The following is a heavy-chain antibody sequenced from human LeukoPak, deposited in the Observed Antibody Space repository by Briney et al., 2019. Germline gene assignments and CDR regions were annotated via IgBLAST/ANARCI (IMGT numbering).Heavy chain of an antibody. D-gene: IGHD1-26*01. CDR3: AGEVGAMGFEFDY. V-gene: IGHV1-46*01. CDR2: INPSGGRT. J-gene: IGHJ4*02. CDR1: GYTFTSHY. Sequence: GASVKVSCKASGYTFTSHYIHWVRQAPGQGLEWMGIINPSGGRTSYAQKFQGRVTMTRDMSTSTVYMELSSPRSEDTAVYYCAGEVGAMGFEFDYWGQGTQVTVSS.